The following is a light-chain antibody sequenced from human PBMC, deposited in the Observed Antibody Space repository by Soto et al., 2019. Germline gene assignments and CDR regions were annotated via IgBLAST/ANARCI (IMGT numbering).Light chain of an antibody. J-gene: IGKJ4*01. V-gene: IGKV1-5*01. CDR3: QQYNSYSRLT. CDR2: DAS. CDR1: QSISSW. Sequence: EIQMTQSPSTLSASVGDRVTITCRASQSISSWLAWYQQKPGKAPKLLIYDASSLESGVPSRFSGSGSGTEFTLTISSLQPDDFATYYCQQYNSYSRLTFGGGTKVEIK.